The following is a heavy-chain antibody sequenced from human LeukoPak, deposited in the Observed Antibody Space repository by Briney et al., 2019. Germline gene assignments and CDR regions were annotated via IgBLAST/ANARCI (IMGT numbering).Heavy chain of an antibody. D-gene: IGHD1-26*01. V-gene: IGHV3-11*01. J-gene: IGHJ4*02. CDR3: ARDRSDSGSPSTPDY. Sequence: GGSLRLSCAASGFTFSDYYMSWIRQAPGKGLEWVSYISSSGSTIYYADSVKGRFTISRDNAKNSLYPQMNSLRAEDTAVYYCARDRSDSGSPSTPDYWGQGTLVIVSS. CDR2: ISSSGSTI. CDR1: GFTFSDYY.